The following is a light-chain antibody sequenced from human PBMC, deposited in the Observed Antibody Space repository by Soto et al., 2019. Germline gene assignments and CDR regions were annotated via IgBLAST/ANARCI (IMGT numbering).Light chain of an antibody. Sequence: DIQMTQSPSTLSASVGDRVTIPCRASQSISTWLAWYQQKPGKAPNLLIYKASNLESGVPSRFSGSGSGTEFTLTISGLQRDDFATYYCQQYETYYTFGQGTKLEIK. CDR1: QSISTW. V-gene: IGKV1-5*03. CDR3: QQYETYYT. CDR2: KAS. J-gene: IGKJ2*01.